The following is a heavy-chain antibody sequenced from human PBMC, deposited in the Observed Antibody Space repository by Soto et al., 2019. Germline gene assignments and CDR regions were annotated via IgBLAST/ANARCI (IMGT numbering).Heavy chain of an antibody. CDR2: IYHAASV. CDR1: GYSIASGYY. CDR3: ARTFDYYGMDV. Sequence: SETLSLTCAVSGYSIASGYYWAWIRQSPGKGLEWIGSIYHAASVYYNPSLNSRVAVSLGTSKNHFSLKLTSVTAADTAVYYCARTFDYYGMDVWGQGTTVTVSS. J-gene: IGHJ6*02. V-gene: IGHV4-38-2*01.